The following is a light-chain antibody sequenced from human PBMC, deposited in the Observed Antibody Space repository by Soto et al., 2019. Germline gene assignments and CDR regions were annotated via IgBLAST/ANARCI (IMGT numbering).Light chain of an antibody. CDR3: SSYAGSNNLGV. Sequence: QSVLTQPASVSGSPGQSITISCTGTSSDVGGYKFVTWCQQHPGKVPKVMIYEVSNRPSGVSNRFSGSKSGNTASLTISGLQAEDEADYYCSSYAGSNNLGVFGTGTKLTVL. V-gene: IGLV2-14*01. CDR1: SSDVGGYKF. CDR2: EVS. J-gene: IGLJ1*01.